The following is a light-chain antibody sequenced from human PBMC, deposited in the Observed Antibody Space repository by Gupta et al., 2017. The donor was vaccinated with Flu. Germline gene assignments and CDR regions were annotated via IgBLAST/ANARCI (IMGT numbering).Light chain of an antibody. Sequence: RSTISGSETSSNIVSNHVYWYQTHPASPPKLLIYENNRRRSGVPARFSGSKYATSAAVTISRLRAEDEAFYYCAAKDDNRNGWVFGGGTKVTVL. V-gene: IGLV1-47*01. J-gene: IGLJ3*02. CDR3: AAKDDNRNGWV. CDR2: ENN. CDR1: SSNIVSNH.